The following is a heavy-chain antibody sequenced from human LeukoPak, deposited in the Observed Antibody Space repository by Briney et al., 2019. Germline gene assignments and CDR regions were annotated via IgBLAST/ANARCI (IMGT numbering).Heavy chain of an antibody. V-gene: IGHV4-4*07. Sequence: PSETLSLTCTVSGGSISSYYWNWIRQPDGKGLEWIGRIYTSGSTNYNPSLKSGVPISVDKSKNQFFLKLSSVTAADTAVYYCARDGYSGSYFFDYWGQGTLVTVSS. J-gene: IGHJ4*02. CDR1: GGSISSYY. CDR3: ARDGYSGSYFFDY. D-gene: IGHD1-26*01. CDR2: IYTSGST.